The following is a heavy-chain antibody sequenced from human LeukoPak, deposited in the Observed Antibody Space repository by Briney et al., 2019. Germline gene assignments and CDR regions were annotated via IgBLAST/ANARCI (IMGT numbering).Heavy chain of an antibody. Sequence: SETLSLTCTASGGSISSYYWSWIRQPAGKGLEWIGRIYTSGSTNYNPSLKSRVTISVDKSKNQFSLKLSSVTAADTAVYYCASWGAATPPGGRYYYYYYMDVWGKGTTVTVSS. D-gene: IGHD2-15*01. V-gene: IGHV4-4*07. CDR1: GGSISSYY. J-gene: IGHJ6*03. CDR3: ASWGAATPPGGRYYYYYYMDV. CDR2: IYTSGST.